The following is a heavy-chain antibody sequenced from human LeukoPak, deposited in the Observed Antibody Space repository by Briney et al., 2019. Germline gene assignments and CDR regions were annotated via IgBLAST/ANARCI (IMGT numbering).Heavy chain of an antibody. CDR3: ARGRQQPYWYFDL. CDR2: IYYSGST. J-gene: IGHJ2*01. D-gene: IGHD6-13*01. Sequence: SETLPLTCTVSGGSISSSSYYWGWIRQPPGKGLEWIGSIYYSGSTYYNPSLKSRVTISVDTSKNQFSLKLSSVTAADTAVYYWARGRQQPYWYFDLGARGPLVIFS. CDR1: GGSISSSSYY. V-gene: IGHV4-39*07.